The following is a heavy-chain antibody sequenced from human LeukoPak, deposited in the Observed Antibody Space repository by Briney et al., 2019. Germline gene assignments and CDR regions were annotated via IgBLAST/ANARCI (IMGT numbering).Heavy chain of an antibody. J-gene: IGHJ4*02. D-gene: IGHD3-10*01. CDR3: ARIAMVRGVIDDY. V-gene: IGHV3-30*04. Sequence: GGSLRLSCAASGFTFSSYAMHWVRQAPGKGLEGVAVISYDGSNKYYADSVKGRFTISRDNSKNTLYLQMNSLRAEDTAVYYCARIAMVRGVIDDYWGQGTLVTVSS. CDR2: ISYDGSNK. CDR1: GFTFSSYA.